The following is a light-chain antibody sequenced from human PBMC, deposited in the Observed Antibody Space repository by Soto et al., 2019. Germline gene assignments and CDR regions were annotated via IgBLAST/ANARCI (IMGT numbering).Light chain of an antibody. CDR2: GAS. Sequence: EIVLTQSPGTVSMSPGERLTLSCRASQSVNRNFLGWYQQKPGQSPRLLIYGASARATGIPDRFSGSGSGTDFTLTISRLEPEDFAVYYCQQYGSLPRTFGQGTKVDVK. CDR1: QSVNRNF. V-gene: IGKV3-20*01. J-gene: IGKJ1*01. CDR3: QQYGSLPRT.